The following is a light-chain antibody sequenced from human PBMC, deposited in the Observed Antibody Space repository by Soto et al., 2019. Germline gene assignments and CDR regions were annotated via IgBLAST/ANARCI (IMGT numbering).Light chain of an antibody. J-gene: IGKJ5*01. V-gene: IGKV4-1*01. CDR1: QNILYISTNKYY. Sequence: DIVMTPSPDSLAVSLGERATINCKSSQNILYISTNKYYLAWYQQRPGQPPKLLIYWASTRESGVPDRFSGSGSGTEFTLTICSLQAEDVAVYYCQQYYSSPITFGQGTRLQIK. CDR3: QQYYSSPIT. CDR2: WAS.